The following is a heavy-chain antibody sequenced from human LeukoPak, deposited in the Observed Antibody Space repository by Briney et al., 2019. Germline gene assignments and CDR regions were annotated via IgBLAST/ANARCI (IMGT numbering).Heavy chain of an antibody. V-gene: IGHV6-1*01. Sequence: SQTLSLTCAISGDSVSSNSAAWNWIRQSPSRGLEWLGRTYYRSKWYNDYAVSVKSRITINPDTSKNQFSLQLNSVTPEDTAVYYCAREGEPSSIAARPNLTGWFDPWGQGTLVTVSS. D-gene: IGHD6-6*01. CDR3: AREGEPSSIAARPNLTGWFDP. J-gene: IGHJ5*02. CDR2: TYYRSKWYN. CDR1: GDSVSSNSAA.